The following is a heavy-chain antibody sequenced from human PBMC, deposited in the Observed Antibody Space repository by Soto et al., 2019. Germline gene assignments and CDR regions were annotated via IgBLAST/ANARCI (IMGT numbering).Heavy chain of an antibody. CDR3: AREGYDSSGSL. Sequence: SETLSLTCTVSGGSILNGGHYWTWIRQHPGKGLEWIGYIYYSGSTYYNPSLKSRVTISVDTSKNQFSLKLSSVTAADTAVYYCAREGYDSSGSLWGQGTLVTVSS. V-gene: IGHV4-31*03. CDR2: IYYSGST. D-gene: IGHD3-22*01. CDR1: GGSILNGGHY. J-gene: IGHJ4*02.